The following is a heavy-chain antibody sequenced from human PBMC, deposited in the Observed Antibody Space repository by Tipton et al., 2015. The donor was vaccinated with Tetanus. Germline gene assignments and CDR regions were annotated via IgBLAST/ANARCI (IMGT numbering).Heavy chain of an antibody. D-gene: IGHD2-2*01. CDR1: GGSINSGGHF. CDR3: ARGSDIVVVPGVTRADWFDP. CDR2: IRDNGNS. Sequence: TLSLTCTVSGGSINSGGHFWTWIRQRSGKGLEWIGHIRDNGNSYANPSLSGRVTMSVDTRKNQFSLKLTSVTAADTAMYYCARGSDIVVVPGVTRADWFDPWGQGTLVTVSS. J-gene: IGHJ5*02. V-gene: IGHV4-31*03.